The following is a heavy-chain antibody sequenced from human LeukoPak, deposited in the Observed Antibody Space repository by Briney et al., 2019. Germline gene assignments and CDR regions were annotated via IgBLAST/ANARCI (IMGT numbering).Heavy chain of an antibody. CDR3: ARGDTYNWFDP. CDR2: ISSTGSTL. Sequence: RXSCVASVFTFSSYQMKWVRQAPGKGLEWVSHISSTGSTLYYADSVKGRFTISRDNAKNSLYLQMNSLRAEDTAVYYCARGDTYNWFDPWGQGTLVTVSS. CDR1: VFTFSSYQ. V-gene: IGHV3-48*03. J-gene: IGHJ5*02.